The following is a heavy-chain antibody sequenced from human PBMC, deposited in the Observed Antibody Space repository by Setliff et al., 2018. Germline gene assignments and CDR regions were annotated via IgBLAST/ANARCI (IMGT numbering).Heavy chain of an antibody. CDR2: IYIGGSA. D-gene: IGHD6-19*01. Sequence: TVSGGSISSYYWSWIRRPAGKGLEWIGHIYIGGSANYNPSLKSRVTMSIDTSKNQFSLKLNSVTAADMAVYYCAREQWLDPPGYYYMDVWAKGTTVTVSS. J-gene: IGHJ6*03. CDR1: GGSISSYY. V-gene: IGHV4-4*07. CDR3: AREQWLDPPGYYYMDV.